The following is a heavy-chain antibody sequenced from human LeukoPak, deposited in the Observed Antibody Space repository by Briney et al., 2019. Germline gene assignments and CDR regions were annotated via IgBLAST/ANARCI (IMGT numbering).Heavy chain of an antibody. CDR2: IYPGDSDT. V-gene: IGHV5-51*01. CDR3: ARRGGYNYGYFDY. CDR1: EYSFTNYW. D-gene: IGHD5-18*01. Sequence: GESLKISCKGSEYSFTNYWIGWVRQPPGKGLEWMGFIYPGDSDTTYSPSFQGQVTISADKSISTAYLQWSRLKASDTAMYYCARRGGYNYGYFDYWGQGTQVTVSS. J-gene: IGHJ4*02.